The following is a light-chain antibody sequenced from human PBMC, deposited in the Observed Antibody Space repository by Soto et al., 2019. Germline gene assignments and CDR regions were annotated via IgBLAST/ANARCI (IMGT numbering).Light chain of an antibody. Sequence: EIVMTQSPATLSVSRGGTATLSCRASQSVSSNVAWYQQKPGQAPSLLIYGASTRATDIPPRVSGSGSGTEFTLTITSLQSEDIAVYFCQQYKNWPPLTFGGGTKVDIK. J-gene: IGKJ4*01. CDR3: QQYKNWPPLT. V-gene: IGKV3-15*01. CDR2: GAS. CDR1: QSVSSN.